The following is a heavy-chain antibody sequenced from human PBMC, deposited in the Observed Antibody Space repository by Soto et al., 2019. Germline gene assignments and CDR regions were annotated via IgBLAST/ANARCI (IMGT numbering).Heavy chain of an antibody. V-gene: IGHV3-74*01. CDR3: ARGNPHYSNLAY. CDR1: GFTFSNYW. J-gene: IGHJ4*02. CDR2: INHDGSDP. D-gene: IGHD2-21*01. Sequence: EVQLVESGGGLVQPEGSLRLSCEASGFTFSNYWMHWVRQVPGKGLEGVSRINHDGSDPIYADSVKGRFTISRDNAKNTVYLKMTSLRAEDTAVYYCARGNPHYSNLAYWGQGTLVTVSS.